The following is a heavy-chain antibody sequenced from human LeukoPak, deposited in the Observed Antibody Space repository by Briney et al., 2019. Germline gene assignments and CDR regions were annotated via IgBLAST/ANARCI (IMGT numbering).Heavy chain of an antibody. CDR2: IHYSGST. D-gene: IGHD5-12*01. J-gene: IGHJ6*03. V-gene: IGHV4-59*01. CDR1: GGSISSYY. Sequence: PSETLSLTCTVSGGSISSYYWSWIRQPPGKGLEWIGYIHYSGSTHYNPSLKSRVTISVDTSKNQVSLKLRSVTAADTAVYYCARTTEGYAGGPGYSYYYYMDVWGKGTTVTVSS. CDR3: ARTTEGYAGGPGYSYYYYMDV.